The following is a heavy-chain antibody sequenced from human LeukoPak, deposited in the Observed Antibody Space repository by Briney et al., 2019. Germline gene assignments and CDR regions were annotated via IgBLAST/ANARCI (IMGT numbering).Heavy chain of an antibody. J-gene: IGHJ3*02. CDR1: GFTFSSYN. CDR2: FSSSSTYK. V-gene: IGHV3-21*01. D-gene: IGHD3-22*01. Sequence: GGSLRLSCAASGFTFSSYNMNWVRQAPGKGLEWVSSFSSSSTYKYYADSLKGRFTISRDNAKDSLYLQMNSLRAEDTAVYYCARAHRGGGYYGLRGAFDIWGQGTMVTVSS. CDR3: ARAHRGGGYYGLRGAFDI.